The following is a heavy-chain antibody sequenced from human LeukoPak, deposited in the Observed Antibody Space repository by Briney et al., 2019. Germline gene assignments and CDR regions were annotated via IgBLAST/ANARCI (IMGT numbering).Heavy chain of an antibody. CDR1: GYTFTSYY. CDR3: ARDWEFSYGHMDV. V-gene: IGHV1-46*01. CDR2: INPSGGST. D-gene: IGHD5-18*01. Sequence: ASVKVSCKASGYTFTSYYMHWVRQAPGQGLEWMGIINPSGGSTSYAQKFQGRVTMTRDMSTSTVYMEPSSLRSEDTAVYYRARDWEFSYGHMDVWGKGTTVTVSS. J-gene: IGHJ6*03.